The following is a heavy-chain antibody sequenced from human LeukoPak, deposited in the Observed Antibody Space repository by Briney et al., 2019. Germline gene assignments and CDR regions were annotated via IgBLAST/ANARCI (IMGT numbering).Heavy chain of an antibody. CDR3: ARLPVIVGAALEYYYYYMDV. D-gene: IGHD1-26*01. J-gene: IGHJ6*03. CDR1: GGSISCYY. V-gene: IGHV4-34*01. CDR2: SNDSGGT. Sequence: PSETLPLTCTVSGGSISCYYWSWIRQPPGKRLEGVGESNDSGGTNYNPSLKSRVTISADKSKNQVSLKLTSVTAADTAVYYCARLPVIVGAALEYYYYYMDVWGQGATVTVSS.